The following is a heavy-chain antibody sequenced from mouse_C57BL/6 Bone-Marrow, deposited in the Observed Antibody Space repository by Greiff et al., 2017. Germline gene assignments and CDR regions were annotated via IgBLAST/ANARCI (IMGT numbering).Heavy chain of an antibody. Sequence: QVQLQQPGAELVKPGASVKVSCKASGYTFTSYWMHWVKQRPGQGLEWIGRIHPSDSDTNYNQKFKGKATLTVDKSSSTAYMQLSSLTSEDSAVYYCASSLDGNYPAWFAYWGQGTLVTVSA. D-gene: IGHD2-1*01. CDR3: ASSLDGNYPAWFAY. CDR2: IHPSDSDT. CDR1: GYTFTSYW. J-gene: IGHJ3*01. V-gene: IGHV1-74*01.